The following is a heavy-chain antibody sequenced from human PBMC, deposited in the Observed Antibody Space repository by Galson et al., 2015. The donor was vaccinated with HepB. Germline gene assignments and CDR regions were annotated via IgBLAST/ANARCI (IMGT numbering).Heavy chain of an antibody. Sequence: CAISGDSVSSTSATWNWVKQSPSRGLEWLGRTYYRSRWQNDYAESVKSRISINPDTSNNQFSLHLNSMTPEDTAVYYCARGSPDYGDYSFEYWGQGTLVTVSS. J-gene: IGHJ4*02. V-gene: IGHV6-1*01. D-gene: IGHD4-17*01. CDR1: GDSVSSTSAT. CDR3: ARGSPDYGDYSFEY. CDR2: TYYRSRWQN.